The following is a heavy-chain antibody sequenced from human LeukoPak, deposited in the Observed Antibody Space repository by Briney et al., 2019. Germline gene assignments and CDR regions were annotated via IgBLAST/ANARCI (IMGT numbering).Heavy chain of an antibody. CDR2: INPNSGGT. D-gene: IGHD6-6*01. Sequence: ASVKVSCKASGYTLTGYYMHWVRQAPGQGLEWMGWINPNSGGTNYAQKFQGRVTMTRDTSISTAYMELSRLRSDDTAVYYCARVKEGSSSLDYFDYWGQGTLVTVSS. CDR3: ARVKEGSSSLDYFDY. J-gene: IGHJ4*02. CDR1: GYTLTGYY. V-gene: IGHV1-2*02.